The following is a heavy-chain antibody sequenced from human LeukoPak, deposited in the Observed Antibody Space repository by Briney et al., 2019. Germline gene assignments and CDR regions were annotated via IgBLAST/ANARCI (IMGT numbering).Heavy chain of an antibody. D-gene: IGHD5-24*01. CDR3: ARGRSRDGVDY. CDR1: GGTFSSYA. J-gene: IGHJ4*02. V-gene: IGHV1-69*13. Sequence: ASVKVSCKASGGTFSSYAISWVRQAPGQGLEWMGGTIPIFGTANYAQKFQGRVTITADESTSTAYMELSSLRSEDTAVYYCARGRSRDGVDYWGQGTLVTVSS. CDR2: TIPIFGTA.